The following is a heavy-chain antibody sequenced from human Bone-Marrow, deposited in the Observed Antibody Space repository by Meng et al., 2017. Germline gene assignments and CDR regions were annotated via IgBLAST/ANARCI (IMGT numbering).Heavy chain of an antibody. J-gene: IGHJ4*02. CDR1: GDSVSSNSAA. Sequence: SQTLSLTCAISGDSVSSNSAAWNWIRQSPSRGLEWLGRTYYRSKWYNEYAVAVKSRITVSADTSKNQFSLQLSSVTPEDTALYHCGRDLGFFDNWDQGTLVTVSS. V-gene: IGHV6-1*01. CDR2: TYYRSKWYN. D-gene: IGHD3-16*01. CDR3: GRDLGFFDN.